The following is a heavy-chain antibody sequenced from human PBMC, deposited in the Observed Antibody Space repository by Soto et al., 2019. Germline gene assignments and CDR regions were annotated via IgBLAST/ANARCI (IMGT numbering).Heavy chain of an antibody. D-gene: IGHD3-10*01. J-gene: IGHJ4*02. CDR3: ARNSHYYSGSGSEFDY. Sequence: WSLRLSCAASGFTVSSNYMNWVRQAPGKGLEWVSVIYTGGATYYADSVKGRFTISRDNSKNTLYLQMSSLRVEDTAVYYCARNSHYYSGSGSEFDYWGQGTMVTVYS. CDR2: IYTGGAT. V-gene: IGHV3-53*01. CDR1: GFTVSSNY.